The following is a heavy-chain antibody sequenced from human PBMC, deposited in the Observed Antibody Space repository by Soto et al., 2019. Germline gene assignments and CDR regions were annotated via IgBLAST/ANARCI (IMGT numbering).Heavy chain of an antibody. CDR3: ARGEGSSWSLYYGMDV. V-gene: IGHV5-51*01. D-gene: IGHD6-13*01. CDR1: GYSFTSYW. CDR2: IYPGDSDT. J-gene: IGHJ6*02. Sequence: GESLKISCNGSGYSFTSYWIGWVRQMPGKGLEWMGIIYPGDSDTRYSPSFQGQVTISADKSISTAYLQWSSLKASDTAMYYCARGEGSSWSLYYGMDVWGQGTTVTVSS.